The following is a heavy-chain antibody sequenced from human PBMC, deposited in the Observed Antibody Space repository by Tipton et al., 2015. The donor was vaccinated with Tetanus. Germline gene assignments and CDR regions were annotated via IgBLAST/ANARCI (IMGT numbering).Heavy chain of an antibody. D-gene: IGHD3-9*01. J-gene: IGHJ5*01. V-gene: IGHV3-74*01. CDR2: INIHGTST. Sequence: SLRLSCAASGFTFNKYWMHWVRQAPGKVLVWLSRINIHGTSTSYADSGKGRFIISRDNDKNTLYLDMHSLGAEDTAVYHCVKDRGTQTGPETYNFDFCGQGPLVSVS. CDR1: GFTFNKYW. CDR3: VKDRGTQTGPETYNFDF.